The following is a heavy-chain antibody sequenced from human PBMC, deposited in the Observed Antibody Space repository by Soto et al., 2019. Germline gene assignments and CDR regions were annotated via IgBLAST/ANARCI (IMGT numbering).Heavy chain of an antibody. CDR2: IYSGGST. D-gene: IGHD1-7*01. CDR1: GFTVSSNY. J-gene: IGHJ6*02. CDR3: ARFSTGTTSTGMDV. V-gene: IGHV3-53*01. Sequence: GGSLRLSCAASGFTVSSNYMSWVRQAPGKGLEWVSVIYSGGSTYYADSVKGRFTISRDNSKNTLYLQMNSLRAEDTAVYYCARFSTGTTSTGMDVWGQGTTVTVSS.